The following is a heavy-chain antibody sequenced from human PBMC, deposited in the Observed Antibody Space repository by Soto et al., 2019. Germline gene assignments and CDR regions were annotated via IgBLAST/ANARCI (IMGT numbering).Heavy chain of an antibody. V-gene: IGHV3-21*05. J-gene: IGHJ4*02. D-gene: IGHD4-17*01. CDR1: GFTFSSYG. CDR3: AREFHYAPDY. CDR2: ISSSSSYT. Sequence: GESLKISCAASGFTFSSYGMHWVRQAPGKGLEWVSYISSSSSYTNYADSVKGRFTISRDNAKNSLYLQMNSLRAEDTAVYYCAREFHYAPDYWGQGTLVTVSS.